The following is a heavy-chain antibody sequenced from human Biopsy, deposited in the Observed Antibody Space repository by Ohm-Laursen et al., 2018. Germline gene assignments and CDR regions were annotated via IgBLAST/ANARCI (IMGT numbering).Heavy chain of an antibody. CDR1: GVTLSGYA. V-gene: IGHV3-21*06. D-gene: IGHD4-17*01. CDR3: ATAAYAPPYFDL. CDR2: ITGGGNYI. Sequence: SLRLSCTASGVTLSGYAMNWARQAPGKGLEWVSSITGGGNYINYADSVRGRFTISRDNSKNSVYLVMSSLRAEDTAVYFCATAAYAPPYFDLWGRGTVVTVSS. J-gene: IGHJ4*02.